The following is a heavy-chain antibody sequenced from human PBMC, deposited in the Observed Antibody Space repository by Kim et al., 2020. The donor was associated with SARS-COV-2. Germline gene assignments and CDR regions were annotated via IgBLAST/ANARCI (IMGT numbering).Heavy chain of an antibody. CDR3: ARDGGAIVDTLVDY. Sequence: ANSVRGRFTISRDNSKKTLYLQMKSRGAEDTAVYYCARDGGAIVDTLVDYWGQGTLVTVSS. J-gene: IGHJ4*02. D-gene: IGHD1-26*01. V-gene: IGHV3-33*01.